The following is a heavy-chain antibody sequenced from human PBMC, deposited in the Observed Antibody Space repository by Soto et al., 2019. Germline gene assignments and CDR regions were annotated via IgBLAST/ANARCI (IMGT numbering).Heavy chain of an antibody. V-gene: IGHV4-31*02. CDR2: IYCSGST. Sequence: HPGKGLEWIGYIYCSGSTSDNPSLKSRVTMSVDTSKNQFSLKLSSVTAADTAVYYCGRRGSGVDGFDTSGQG. J-gene: IGHJ5*02. D-gene: IGHD1-26*01. CDR3: GRRGSGVDGFDT.